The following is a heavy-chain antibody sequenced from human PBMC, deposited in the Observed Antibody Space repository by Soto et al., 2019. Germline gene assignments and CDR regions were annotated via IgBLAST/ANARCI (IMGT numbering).Heavy chain of an antibody. V-gene: IGHV1-18*01. Sequence: GAEVKKPGASVKVSCKTSGYTFTSYGISWVRQAPGQGLEWMGWISGYNGKTNYAQKVQDRVAMTTDTSTSTVYMELRSLRSDDTAVYYCAKTVGASYYYGMDVWGQGTTVTVSS. D-gene: IGHD1-26*01. CDR2: ISGYNGKT. CDR1: GYTFTSYG. J-gene: IGHJ6*02. CDR3: AKTVGASYYYGMDV.